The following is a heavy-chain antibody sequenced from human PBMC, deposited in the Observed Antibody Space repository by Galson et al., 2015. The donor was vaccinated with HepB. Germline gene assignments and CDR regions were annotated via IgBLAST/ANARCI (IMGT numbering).Heavy chain of an antibody. CDR1: GFTFGDYA. V-gene: IGHV3-49*03. J-gene: IGHJ4*02. CDR2: IRSKAYGGTT. Sequence: SLRLSCAASGFTFGDYAMSWFRQAPGKGLEWVGFIRSKAYGGTTEYAASVKGRFTISRDDSKSIAYLQMNSLKTEDTAVYYCTRANPPQTHFLVFHFWPDYWGQGTLVTVSS. CDR3: TRANPPQTHFLVFHFWPDY. D-gene: IGHD3-3*02.